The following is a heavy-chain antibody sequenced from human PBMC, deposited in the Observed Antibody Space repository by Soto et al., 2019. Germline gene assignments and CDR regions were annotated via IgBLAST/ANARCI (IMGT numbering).Heavy chain of an antibody. CDR2: ISAFNGQT. Sequence: AASVNVSCKASGYTFTSYGVSWVRQAPGQGLEWMGWISAFNGQTNYIQKVQGRVTLTTEASTSTAYMELRSLRSDDTAVYYCARGGDYYYGLDVWGQGTTVTVSS. CDR3: ARGGDYYYGLDV. CDR1: GYTFTSYG. V-gene: IGHV1-18*01. D-gene: IGHD3-16*01. J-gene: IGHJ6*02.